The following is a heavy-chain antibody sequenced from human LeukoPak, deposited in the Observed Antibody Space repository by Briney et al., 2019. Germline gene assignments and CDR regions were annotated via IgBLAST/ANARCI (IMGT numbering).Heavy chain of an antibody. V-gene: IGHV4-59*01. CDR3: ARGSGWYFY. J-gene: IGHJ4*02. Sequence: SETLSLTCTVSGGSISSYYWSWVRQPPGKGLEWIGYIYYTGSTNYNPSLKSRVTISVDTSKNQFSLKLSSVAAADTAVYYCARGSGWYFYWGQGTLVTVSS. CDR2: IYYTGST. D-gene: IGHD6-19*01. CDR1: GGSISSYY.